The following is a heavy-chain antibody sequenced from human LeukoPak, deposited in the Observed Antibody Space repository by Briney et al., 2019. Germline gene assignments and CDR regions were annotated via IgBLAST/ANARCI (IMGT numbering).Heavy chain of an antibody. J-gene: IGHJ4*02. V-gene: IGHV3-48*03. D-gene: IGHD6-6*01. Sequence: GGSLRLSWAASGFTFSSYEMNWVRQAPGKGLEWVSYISSSGSTIYYADSVKGRFTISRDNAKNSLYLQMNSLRAEDTAVYYCARAKGLAARPPGYWGQGTLVTVSS. CDR2: ISSSGSTI. CDR3: ARAKGLAARPPGY. CDR1: GFTFSSYE.